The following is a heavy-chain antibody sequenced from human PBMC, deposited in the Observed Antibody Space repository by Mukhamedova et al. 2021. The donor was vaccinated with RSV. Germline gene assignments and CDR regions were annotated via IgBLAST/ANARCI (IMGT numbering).Heavy chain of an antibody. V-gene: IGHV1-46*01. CDR2: INPSSGST. CDR3: ASGLGWDLDY. J-gene: IGHJ4*02. D-gene: IGHD3/OR15-3a*01. Sequence: GIINPSSGSTSYAQKFQGRVTMTRDTSTSTVYMELSSLRSEDTAVYYCASGLGWDLDYWGQGTLVTVSS.